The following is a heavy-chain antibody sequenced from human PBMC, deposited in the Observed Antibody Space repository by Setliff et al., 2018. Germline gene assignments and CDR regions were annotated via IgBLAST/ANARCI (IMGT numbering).Heavy chain of an antibody. CDR1: GYTFTGYY. Sequence: ASVKVSCKASGYTFTGYYMHWVRQAPGQGLEWMGWINPNSGGTNYAQKFQGRVTMTRDTSISTAYMELSRLRSDDTAVYYCARVYYDNSGSGLDIWGQGTMVTVSS. V-gene: IGHV1-2*02. CDR3: ARVYYDNSGSGLDI. J-gene: IGHJ3*02. D-gene: IGHD3-22*01. CDR2: INPNSGGT.